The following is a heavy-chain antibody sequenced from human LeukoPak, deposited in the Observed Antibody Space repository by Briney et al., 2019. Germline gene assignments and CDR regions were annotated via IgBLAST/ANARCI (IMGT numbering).Heavy chain of an antibody. J-gene: IGHJ4*02. D-gene: IGHD2-2*01. Sequence: SETLSLTCTVSGYSISSGYYWGWIRQPPGKGLEWIGSIYHSGSTYYNPSLKSRVTISVDTSKNQFSLKLSSVTAADTAVYYCARGATPIAVVPAAISPRAAAAGGVFDYWGQGILVTVSS. CDR3: ARGATPIAVVPAAISPRAAAAGGVFDY. CDR2: IYHSGST. CDR1: GYSISSGYY. V-gene: IGHV4-38-2*02.